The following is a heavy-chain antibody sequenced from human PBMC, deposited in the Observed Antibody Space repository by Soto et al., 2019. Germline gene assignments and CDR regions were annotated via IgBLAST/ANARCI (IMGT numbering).Heavy chain of an antibody. V-gene: IGHV3-30*18. J-gene: IGHJ4*02. CDR1: GFTFSSYG. CDR3: AKGRGYRSSPPNY. D-gene: IGHD6-19*01. Sequence: PGGSLRLSCAASGFTFSSYGMHWVRQVPGKGLEGVAVISYDGSTKYYADSVKGRFTISRDNSQNTLYLQMNNLRVEDTAVYYRAKGRGYRSSPPNYGGRGTLSTVP. CDR2: ISYDGSTK.